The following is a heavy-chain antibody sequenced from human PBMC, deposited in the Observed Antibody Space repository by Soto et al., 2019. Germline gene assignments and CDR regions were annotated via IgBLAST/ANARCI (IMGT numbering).Heavy chain of an antibody. D-gene: IGHD6-13*01. J-gene: IGHJ5*02. Sequence: SETLSLTCTVSGGSISSYYWTWIRQPPGKGLEWIGYIYYSGSTNYNPSLKNRVTISVDTSKNQFSLKLSSVTAADTAVYYCARGSSWYGGYNWFDPWGQGTLVTVSS. CDR3: ARGSSWYGGYNWFDP. CDR1: GGSISSYY. CDR2: IYYSGST. V-gene: IGHV4-59*01.